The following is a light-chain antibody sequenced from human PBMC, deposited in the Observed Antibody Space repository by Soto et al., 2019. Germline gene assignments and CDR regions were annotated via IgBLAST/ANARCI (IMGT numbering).Light chain of an antibody. CDR2: WAS. CDR1: QSVLYSPNNKNY. CDR3: QQYYGTPYT. V-gene: IGKV4-1*01. Sequence: DFVMTQSPDSLTVSLGERATINCKSSQSVLYSPNNKNYLAWYQQKPGQPPRLLIYWASTRESGVPDRFSGSGSGTDFSLTISGLQAEDVAIYYCQQYYGTPYTFGQGTKLEI. J-gene: IGKJ2*01.